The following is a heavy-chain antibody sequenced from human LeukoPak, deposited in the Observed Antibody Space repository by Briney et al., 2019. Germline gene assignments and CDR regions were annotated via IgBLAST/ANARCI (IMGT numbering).Heavy chain of an antibody. CDR3: ARDRGIAAAGSGAFDI. Sequence: SETLSLTCTVSGGSISSSSYYWGWIRQPPGKGLEWIGSIYYSGSTYYNPSLKSRVTISVDTSKNQFSLKLSSVTAADTAVYYCARDRGIAAAGSGAFDIWVQGTMVTVSS. CDR2: IYYSGST. J-gene: IGHJ3*02. D-gene: IGHD6-13*01. V-gene: IGHV4-39*07. CDR1: GGSISSSSYY.